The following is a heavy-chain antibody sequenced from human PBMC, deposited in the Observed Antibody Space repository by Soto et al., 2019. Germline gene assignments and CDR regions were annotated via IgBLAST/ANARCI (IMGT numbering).Heavy chain of an antibody. CDR3: ASEPYCCGD. D-gene: IGHD2-21*01. CDR1: GYTFTNYD. V-gene: IGHV1-8*01. J-gene: IGHJ4*02. CDR2: MNPNSGNT. Sequence: ASVKVSCKASGYTFTNYDINWVRQSTVQWLEWMGCMNPNSGNTGYAQKFQGRVTMTRNTSIMTAYMELSSLRSEDTAVYYCASEPYCCGDWGQGTLVTVSS.